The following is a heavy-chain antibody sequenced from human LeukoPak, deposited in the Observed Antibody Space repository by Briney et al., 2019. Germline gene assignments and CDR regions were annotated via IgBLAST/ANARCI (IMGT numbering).Heavy chain of an antibody. CDR3: ARSPSFWSGYSGYMDV. J-gene: IGHJ6*03. Sequence: SVKVSCKASGGTFSSYAISWVRQAPGQGLEWMGGIIPIFGTANYAQKFQGRVTITTDESTSTACMELSSLRSEDTAVYYCARSPSFWSGYSGYMDVWGKGTTVTVSS. V-gene: IGHV1-69*05. D-gene: IGHD3-3*01. CDR2: IIPIFGTA. CDR1: GGTFSSYA.